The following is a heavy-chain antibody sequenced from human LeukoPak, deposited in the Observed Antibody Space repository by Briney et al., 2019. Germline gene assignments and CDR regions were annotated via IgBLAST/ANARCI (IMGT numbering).Heavy chain of an antibody. Sequence: GGSLRLSCAASGFTFSSYAMSWVRRAPGKGLEWVSGISGSGGSTYFADSVKGRFTISRDNSKNTLYLQMNSLRVEDTAVYYCANKAGYGASDYWGQGTLVTVSS. CDR2: ISGSGGST. CDR1: GFTFSSYA. CDR3: ANKAGYGASDY. V-gene: IGHV3-23*01. J-gene: IGHJ4*02. D-gene: IGHD4-17*01.